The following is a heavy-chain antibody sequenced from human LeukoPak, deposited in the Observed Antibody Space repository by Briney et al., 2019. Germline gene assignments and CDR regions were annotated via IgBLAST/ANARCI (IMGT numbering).Heavy chain of an antibody. CDR3: VKEGSGWWYFDY. J-gene: IGHJ4*02. CDR1: GFRFSLYD. CDR2: VRSDGSNK. D-gene: IGHD6-19*01. Sequence: GGSLRLSCAASGFRFSLYDIHWVRQAPGKGLEYVALVRSDGSNKYYADSVKGRFTISRDNSQNTVYLQMSSLRVEDTAVYYCVKEGSGWWYFDYWGQGTPVTVSS. V-gene: IGHV3-30*02.